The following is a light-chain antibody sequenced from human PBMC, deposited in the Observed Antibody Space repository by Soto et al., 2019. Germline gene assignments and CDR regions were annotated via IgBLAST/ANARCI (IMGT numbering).Light chain of an antibody. CDR2: AAS. Sequence: DIQLTQSPSYLSASVGDRVTITCRASQSIRRSLNWYQQKPGKAPKLLIYAASSLQSGVPPRFSGSGSGTDFTLTISSLQPEDFATYYCQQSYSTPPITVGPGTRLEIK. CDR1: QSIRRS. V-gene: IGKV1-39*01. CDR3: QQSYSTPPIT. J-gene: IGKJ5*01.